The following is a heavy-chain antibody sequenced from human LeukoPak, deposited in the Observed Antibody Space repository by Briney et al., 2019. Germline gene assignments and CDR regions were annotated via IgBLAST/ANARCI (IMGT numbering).Heavy chain of an antibody. D-gene: IGHD3-22*01. CDR3: ARDRDYYDSSGYYDY. V-gene: IGHV3-33*01. J-gene: IGHJ4*02. CDR1: GXXFSSYG. CDR2: IWYDGSNK. Sequence: GXXXEXXCAASGXXFSSYGMNGVRQAPGKGREGXAVIWYDGSNKYYADSGKGRFTISRDNSKNTLYLQMNSLRAEDTAVYYCARDRDYYDSSGYYDYWGQGTLVTVSS.